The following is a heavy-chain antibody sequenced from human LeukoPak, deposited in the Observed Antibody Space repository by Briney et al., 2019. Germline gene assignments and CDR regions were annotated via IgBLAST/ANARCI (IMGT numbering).Heavy chain of an antibody. CDR2: INPNSGGT. CDR1: GYTFSGYY. J-gene: IGHJ6*03. V-gene: IGHV1-2*02. D-gene: IGHD6-13*01. CDR3: ARGAAAALHPYYYYFMDV. Sequence: ASVKVSCKASGYTFSGYYMHWVRQAPGQGLEWMGWINPNSGGTNYAQKFQGRVTMTRDTSISTAYMELSRLKSDDTALYYCARGAAAALHPYYYYFMDVWGKGTTVTVSS.